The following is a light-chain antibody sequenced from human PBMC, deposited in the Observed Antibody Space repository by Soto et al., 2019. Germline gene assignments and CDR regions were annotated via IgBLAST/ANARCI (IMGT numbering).Light chain of an antibody. CDR3: QQTISFPWT. CDR1: QALSTS. CDR2: GVS. Sequence: DIQMTQSPPSVSASVGDIVTITFRASQALSTSLAWYQQRPGRAPKLLIYGVSTLQTGVPSRFSGSGSGTDFTLTISRLQPDDFASYYCQQTISFPWTFGQGTKVDIK. J-gene: IGKJ1*01. V-gene: IGKV1-12*01.